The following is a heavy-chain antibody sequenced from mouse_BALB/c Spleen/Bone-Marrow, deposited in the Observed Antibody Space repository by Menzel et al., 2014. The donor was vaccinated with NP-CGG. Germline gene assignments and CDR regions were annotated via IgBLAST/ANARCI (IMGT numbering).Heavy chain of an antibody. J-gene: IGHJ3*01. Sequence: QVQLQHSGADLARPWASVKMSCTASGYTFDYYTVQWVKQTPGQGLEWIGYINPSGGYTNYNQKFKYKATLTEDKSNSPAFMKMSSLTSEDSAIYYCAREVYGYWFAYWGQGTPVTVSA. CDR3: AREVYGYWFAY. CDR1: GYTFDYYT. CDR2: INPSGGYT. D-gene: IGHD2-2*01. V-gene: IGHV1-4*01.